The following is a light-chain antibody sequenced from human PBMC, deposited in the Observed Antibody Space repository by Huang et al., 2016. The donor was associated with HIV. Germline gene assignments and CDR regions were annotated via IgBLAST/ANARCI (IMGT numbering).Light chain of an antibody. J-gene: IGKJ1*01. CDR3: QQYVISPGT. V-gene: IGKV3-20*01. Sequence: EIVLTQSPGTLSLSPGERATLSCRASQIVTSNYLGWYQQKPGQAPSLLIYGASTRATGLPDRFSGGGSGADFTLTISRLEPEDFAVYFCQQYVISPGTFGQGTKVEIK. CDR2: GAS. CDR1: QIVTSNY.